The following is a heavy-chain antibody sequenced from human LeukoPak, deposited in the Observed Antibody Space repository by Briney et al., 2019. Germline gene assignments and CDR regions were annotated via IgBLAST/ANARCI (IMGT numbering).Heavy chain of an antibody. J-gene: IGHJ3*02. CDR3: AREALIYGDSGVSAFDI. CDR1: GGSISSSNW. D-gene: IGHD4-17*01. Sequence: SETLSLTCAVSGGSISSSNWWSWVRQPPGKGLEWIGEINHSGNTNYNPSLKSRVTISRDTSKNQFSLKLSSLTVADTAVYFCAREALIYGDSGVSAFDIWGQGTRVTVSS. CDR2: INHSGNT. V-gene: IGHV4-4*02.